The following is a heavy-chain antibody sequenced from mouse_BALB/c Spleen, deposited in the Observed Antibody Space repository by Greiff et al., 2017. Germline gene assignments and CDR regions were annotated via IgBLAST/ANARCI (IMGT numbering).Heavy chain of an antibody. CDR3: ATLLRLRGFAY. D-gene: IGHD1-2*01. J-gene: IGHJ3*01. V-gene: IGHV2-9*02. CDR2: IWAGGST. CDR1: GFSLTSYG. Sequence: VQLVESGPGLVAPSQSLSITCTVSGFSLTSYGLHWVRQPPGKGLEWLGVIWAGGSTNYNSALMSRLSISKDNSKSQVFLKMNSLQTDDTAMYYCATLLRLRGFAYWGQGTLVTVSA.